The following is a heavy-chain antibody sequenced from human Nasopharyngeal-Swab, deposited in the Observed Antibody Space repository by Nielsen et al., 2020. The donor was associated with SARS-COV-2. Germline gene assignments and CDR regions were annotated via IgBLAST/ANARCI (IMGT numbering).Heavy chain of an antibody. CDR1: GFNFSNYA. J-gene: IGHJ4*02. CDR3: VNGGSLDF. Sequence: GESLKISCAASGFNFSNYAMSWVRQAPGKGLEWVANIKQDGSEKYYVDSVKGRFTISRENAKNSLYLQMNSLRAEDTGVYYCVNGGSLDFWGQGTLVTVSP. CDR2: IKQDGSEK. D-gene: IGHD2-15*01. V-gene: IGHV3-7*01.